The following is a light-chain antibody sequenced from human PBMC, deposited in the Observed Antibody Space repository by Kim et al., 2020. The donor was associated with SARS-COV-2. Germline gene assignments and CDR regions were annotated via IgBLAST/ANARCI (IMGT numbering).Light chain of an antibody. CDR3: QQYSLFPLT. J-gene: IGKJ4*01. V-gene: IGKV1-16*01. Sequence: SVGDRVTYTVRASQAINNHLAWFQQKPGKAPKSLIYAASTLQGGVPSRFSGSGFGTDFTLTISGLQPEDVATYYCQQYSLFPLTFGGGTKVDIK. CDR2: AAS. CDR1: QAINNH.